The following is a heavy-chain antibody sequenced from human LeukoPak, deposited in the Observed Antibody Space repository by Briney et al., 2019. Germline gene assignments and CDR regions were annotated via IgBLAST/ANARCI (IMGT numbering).Heavy chain of an antibody. Sequence: ASVKVSCKASGYTFTSYGISWVRQAPGQGLEWMGWISAYNGNTNYAQKLQGRVTMTTDTSTSTAYMELRSLRSDDTAVYYYARDSGDLQYYYYGMDVWGQGTTVTVSS. CDR2: ISAYNGNT. CDR1: GYTFTSYG. D-gene: IGHD7-27*01. CDR3: ARDSGDLQYYYYGMDV. J-gene: IGHJ6*02. V-gene: IGHV1-18*01.